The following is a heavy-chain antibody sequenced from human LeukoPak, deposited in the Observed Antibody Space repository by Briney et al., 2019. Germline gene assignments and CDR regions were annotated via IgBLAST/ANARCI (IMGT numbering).Heavy chain of an antibody. Sequence: GGSLRLSCAASGFTFSSYSMNWVRQAPGKGLEWVSSISSSSIYIYYADSVKGRFTISRDNAKNSLYLQMNSLRAEDTAVYYCAKEVLSAYMDVWGKGTTVSISS. J-gene: IGHJ6*03. CDR3: AKEVLSAYMDV. CDR2: ISSSSIYI. D-gene: IGHD6-19*01. CDR1: GFTFSSYS. V-gene: IGHV3-21*01.